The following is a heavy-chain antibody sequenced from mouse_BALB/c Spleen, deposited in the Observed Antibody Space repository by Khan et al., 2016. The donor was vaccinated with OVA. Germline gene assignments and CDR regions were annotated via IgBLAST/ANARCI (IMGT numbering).Heavy chain of an antibody. J-gene: IGHJ4*01. D-gene: IGHD1-1*01. CDR1: GYTFTAYD. Sequence: QVQLQQSGPELVKPGASVKISCKASGYTFTAYDINWVKQRPGQGLEGIVWINPGDGSTQYNEDFKGRATLTADRSSNKSYMQLSSLTSEDSSVCFSARVRIRGVAMDYWGQGTSVTVSS. CDR3: ARVRIRGVAMDY. V-gene: IGHV1S56*01. CDR2: INPGDGST.